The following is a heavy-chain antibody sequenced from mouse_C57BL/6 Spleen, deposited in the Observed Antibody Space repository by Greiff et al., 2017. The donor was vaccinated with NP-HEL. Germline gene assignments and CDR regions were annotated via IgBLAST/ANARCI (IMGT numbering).Heavy chain of an antibody. V-gene: IGHV2-2*01. Sequence: VQVVESGPGLVQPSQSLSITCTVSGFSLTSYGVHWVRQSPGKGLEWLGVIWSGGSTDYNAAFISRLSISKDNSKSQVFFKMNSLQADDTAIYYCARNEDYYGLDVWGTGTTVTVSS. CDR2: IWSGGST. CDR3: ARNEDYYGLDV. D-gene: IGHD1-2*01. CDR1: GFSLTSYG. J-gene: IGHJ1*03.